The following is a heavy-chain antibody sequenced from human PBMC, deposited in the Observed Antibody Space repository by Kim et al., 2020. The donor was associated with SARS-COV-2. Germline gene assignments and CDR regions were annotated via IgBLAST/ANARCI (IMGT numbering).Heavy chain of an antibody. V-gene: IGHV3-23*01. CDR1: GFTFSSYA. CDR3: AKIIVVVPAAEYYFDY. Sequence: GGSLRLSCAASGFTFSSYAMSWVRQAPGKGLEWVSAISGSGGSTYYADSVKGRFTISRDNSKNTLYLQMNSLRAEDTAVYYCAKIIVVVPAAEYYFDYWGQGTLVTVSS. CDR2: ISGSGGST. D-gene: IGHD2-2*01. J-gene: IGHJ4*02.